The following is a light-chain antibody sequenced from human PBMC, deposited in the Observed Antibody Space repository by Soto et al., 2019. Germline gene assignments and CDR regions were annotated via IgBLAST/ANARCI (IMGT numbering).Light chain of an antibody. CDR2: KAS. J-gene: IGKJ3*01. CDR3: QQYYRYPPA. Sequence: DIQMTQSPSTLSASVGDRVTITCRASHWIDDRLAWYQQKPGKAPNLLINKASSLEYGVPSRFSGSKSETEFTLTISSLQPEDFATYYCQQYYRYPPAFGPGTKVDIK. V-gene: IGKV1-5*03. CDR1: HWIDDR.